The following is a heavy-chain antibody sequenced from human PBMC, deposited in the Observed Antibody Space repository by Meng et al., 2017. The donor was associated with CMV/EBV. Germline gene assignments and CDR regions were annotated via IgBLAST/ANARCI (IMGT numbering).Heavy chain of an antibody. Sequence: VHLEESGPGQLKPSETLSLTCSCSCGFFRGFFWPWIRQPAGKGLEWIGRIYSTGGTNYNPSFESRVTISLDGSNNQFSLKLNSVTAADTAIYYCARERGDDSGYNFDSWGQGTLVTVSS. CDR3: ARERGDDSGYNFDS. CDR1: CGFFRGFF. D-gene: IGHD3-22*01. CDR2: IYSTGGT. J-gene: IGHJ4*02. V-gene: IGHV4-4*07.